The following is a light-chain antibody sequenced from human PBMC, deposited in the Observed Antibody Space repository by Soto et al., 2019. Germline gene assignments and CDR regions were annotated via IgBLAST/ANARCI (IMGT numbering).Light chain of an antibody. Sequence: DIQMTQSPSTLSASVGDRVTITCRASQSISSWLAWYQQQPGKAPKLLIYKASSLESGVPSRFSGSGSGTEFTLTISSLQPDDFATYYFQQYNSWPLTFGGGTKVEIK. CDR2: KAS. CDR1: QSISSW. CDR3: QQYNSWPLT. J-gene: IGKJ4*01. V-gene: IGKV1-5*03.